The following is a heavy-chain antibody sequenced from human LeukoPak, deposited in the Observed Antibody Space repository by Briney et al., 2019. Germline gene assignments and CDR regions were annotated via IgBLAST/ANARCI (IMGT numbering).Heavy chain of an antibody. CDR3: VRSPACSSGTCYPNWFDP. Sequence: GESLKISCKGSGYSFTNNWIGWVRQMPGKGLEWMGITYPGDSNTRYSPSFQGQVTISADKSISSAYLQWSSLKASDTAMYYCVRSPACSSGTCYPNWFDPWGQGTLVTVSP. J-gene: IGHJ5*02. V-gene: IGHV5-51*01. D-gene: IGHD2-15*01. CDR1: GYSFTNNW. CDR2: TYPGDSNT.